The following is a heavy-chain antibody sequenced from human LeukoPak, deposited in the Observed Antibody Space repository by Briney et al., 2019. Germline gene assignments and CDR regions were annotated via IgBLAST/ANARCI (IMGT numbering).Heavy chain of an antibody. CDR2: ITGGAENT. J-gene: IGHJ4*02. CDR1: GFTFSGSW. Sequence: PGGSLRLSCAASGFTFSGSWMTWVRQAPGKGLNWLSTITGGAENTYYADSVKGRFTISRDNSKNTVYLQMDSLRVEDTAVYYCAKVLSGSQDYWGQGTLVTVFS. CDR3: AKVLSGSQDY. V-gene: IGHV3-23*01. D-gene: IGHD1-26*01.